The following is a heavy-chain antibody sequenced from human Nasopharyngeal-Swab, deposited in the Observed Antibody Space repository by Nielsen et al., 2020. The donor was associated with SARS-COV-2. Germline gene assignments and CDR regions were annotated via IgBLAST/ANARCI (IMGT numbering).Heavy chain of an antibody. Sequence: SETLSLTCAISGDSVPSNSAAWNWIRQSPSRGLEWLGRTYYRSKWYNDYAVSVKSRITINPDTSKNQFSLQLNSVTPEDTAVYYCAREGEYYDILTGYRVIFDYWGQGTLVTVSS. V-gene: IGHV6-1*01. CDR3: AREGEYYDILTGYRVIFDY. CDR1: GDSVPSNSAA. J-gene: IGHJ4*02. D-gene: IGHD3-9*01. CDR2: TYYRSKWYN.